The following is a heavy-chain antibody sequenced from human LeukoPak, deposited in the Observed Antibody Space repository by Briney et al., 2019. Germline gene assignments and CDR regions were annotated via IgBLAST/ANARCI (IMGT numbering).Heavy chain of an antibody. CDR2: IYYSGST. D-gene: IGHD1-26*01. CDR3: ARGRRIVGATILDY. Sequence: SETLSLTCTVSGGSISSYYWSWIRQPPGKGLEWIGYIYYSGSTNYNPSLKSRVTISVDTSKNQFSLKLSSVTAADTAVYYCARGRRIVGATILDYWGQGTLVTVSS. CDR1: GGSISSYY. J-gene: IGHJ4*02. V-gene: IGHV4-59*01.